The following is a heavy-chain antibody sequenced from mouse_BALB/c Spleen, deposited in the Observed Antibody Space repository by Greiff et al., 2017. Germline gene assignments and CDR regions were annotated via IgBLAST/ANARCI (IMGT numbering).Heavy chain of an antibody. CDR2: IDPENGDT. D-gene: IGHD1-1*01. Sequence: EVKLQESGAELVRSGASVKLSCTASGFNIKDYYMHWVKQRPEQGLEWIGWIDPENGDTEYAPKFQGKATITADTSSNTAYLQLSSLTSEDTAVYYCARRLRYLFDYWGQGTTLTVSS. CDR1: GFNIKDYY. CDR3: ARRLRYLFDY. J-gene: IGHJ2*01. V-gene: IGHV14-4*02.